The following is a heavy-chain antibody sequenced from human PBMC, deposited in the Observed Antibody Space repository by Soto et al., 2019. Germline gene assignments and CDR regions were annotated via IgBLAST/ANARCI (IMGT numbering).Heavy chain of an antibody. CDR3: ARWWSGSRQGFDP. CDR1: GGSISSGDYY. V-gene: IGHV4-31*03. D-gene: IGHD3-3*01. CDR2: IYYSGST. J-gene: IGHJ5*02. Sequence: QVQLQESGPGLVKPSQTLSLTCTVSGGSISSGDYYWSWIRQHPGKGLEWSGYIYYSGSTYYNPALKSRVTISVDTSKNQFSLKLSSVTAADTAVYYCARWWSGSRQGFDPWGQGTVVTVSS.